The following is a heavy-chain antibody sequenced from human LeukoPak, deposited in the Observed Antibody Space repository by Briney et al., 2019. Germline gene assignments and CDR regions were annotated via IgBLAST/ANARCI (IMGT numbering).Heavy chain of an antibody. D-gene: IGHD6-13*01. Sequence: GGSLRLSCAVSGFTVSSNYMSWVRQAPGKGLEWVSVIYSGGSTYYADSVKGRFTISRDNSKNTLYLQMNSLRAEDTAVYYCAKDRSSSYDYWGQGTLVTVSS. CDR3: AKDRSSSYDY. V-gene: IGHV3-53*01. CDR2: IYSGGST. J-gene: IGHJ4*02. CDR1: GFTVSSNY.